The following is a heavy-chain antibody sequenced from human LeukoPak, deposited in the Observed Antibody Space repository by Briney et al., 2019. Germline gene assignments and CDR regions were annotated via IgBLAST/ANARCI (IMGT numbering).Heavy chain of an antibody. CDR2: ISYDGSNK. CDR3: VKDLRGALGVVDY. V-gene: IGHV3-30*18. Sequence: GGSLRLSCAASGFTFSSYGMHWVRQAPGKGLEWVAVISYDGSNKYYADSVKGRFTISRDNSKNTLYLQMNSLRAEDTAVYYCVKDLRGALGVVDYWGQGTLVTVSS. J-gene: IGHJ4*02. D-gene: IGHD3-10*01. CDR1: GFTFSSYG.